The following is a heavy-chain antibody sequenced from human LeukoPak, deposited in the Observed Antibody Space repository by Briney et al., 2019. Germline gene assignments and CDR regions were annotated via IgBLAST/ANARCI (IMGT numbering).Heavy chain of an antibody. CDR2: ISGSSSTM. CDR3: ARDGLSIKDY. Sequence: GGSLRLSCAASGFTFSGYSMNWVRQAPGKGLEWVSYISGSSSTMYYADSVKGRFTISRDNAKNSLYLQMNSLRAEDTAVYYCARDGLSIKDYWGQGTLVTVSS. D-gene: IGHD3-16*02. CDR1: GFTFSGYS. J-gene: IGHJ4*02. V-gene: IGHV3-48*01.